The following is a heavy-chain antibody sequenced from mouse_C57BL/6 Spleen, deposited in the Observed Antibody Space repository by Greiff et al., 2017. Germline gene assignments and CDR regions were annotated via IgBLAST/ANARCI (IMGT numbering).Heavy chain of an antibody. J-gene: IGHJ3*01. V-gene: IGHV5-4*01. CDR3: ARDGAYYGSSYWFAY. D-gene: IGHD1-1*01. Sequence: EVKLMESGGGLVKPGGSLKLSCAASGFTFSSYAMSWVRQTPEKRLAWVATLSDGGSYTYSQDNVKGRFTISRDNAKHNLYLQMSHLKSEDTAMYYGARDGAYYGSSYWFAYWGQGTLVTVSA. CDR1: GFTFSSYA. CDR2: LSDGGSYT.